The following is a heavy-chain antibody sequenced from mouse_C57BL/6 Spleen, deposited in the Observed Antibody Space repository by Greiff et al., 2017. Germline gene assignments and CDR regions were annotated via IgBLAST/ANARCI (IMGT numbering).Heavy chain of an antibody. CDR2: ISSGGSYT. CDR3: ARRQTGTDYYAMDY. D-gene: IGHD4-1*01. J-gene: IGHJ4*01. V-gene: IGHV5-6*02. CDR1: GFTFSSYG. Sequence: EVMLVESGGDLVKPGGSLKLSCAASGFTFSSYGMSWVRQTPDKRLEWVATISSGGSYTSYPDSVQGRFTISRDNAKNTLYLQMSSLKSEDTAMYYCARRQTGTDYYAMDYWGQGTSVTVSS.